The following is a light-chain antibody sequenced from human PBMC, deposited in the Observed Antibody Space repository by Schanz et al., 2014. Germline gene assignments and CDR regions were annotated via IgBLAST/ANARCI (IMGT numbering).Light chain of an antibody. CDR1: SSDVGGYNY. Sequence: QSALTQPASVSGSPGQSITISCTGTSSDVGGYNYVSWFQHHPGKAPKVVISDVSNRPSGVSSRFSGSKSTNTAALIISGLQAEDEADYYCNSYATSSTVVFGGGTKLTVL. J-gene: IGLJ2*01. CDR3: NSYATSSTVV. V-gene: IGLV2-14*03. CDR2: DVS.